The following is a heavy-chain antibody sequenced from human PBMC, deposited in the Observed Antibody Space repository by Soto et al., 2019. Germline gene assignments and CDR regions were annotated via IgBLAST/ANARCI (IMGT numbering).Heavy chain of an antibody. CDR3: AKDRVATIHPYYYYYMDV. D-gene: IGHD5-12*01. J-gene: IGHJ6*03. CDR1: GFTFSSYG. V-gene: IGHV3-30*18. CDR2: ISYDGSNK. Sequence: GGSLRLSCAASGFTFSSYGMHWVRQAPGKGLEWVTVISYDGSNKYYADSVKGRFTISRDNSKNTLYLQMNSLRAEDTAVYYCAKDRVATIHPYYYYYMDVWGKGTTVTVSS.